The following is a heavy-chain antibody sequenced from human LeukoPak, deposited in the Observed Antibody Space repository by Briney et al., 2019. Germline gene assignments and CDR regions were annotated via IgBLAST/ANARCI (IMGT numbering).Heavy chain of an antibody. CDR3: AGGGTNHFDY. CDR2: IYYSGST. J-gene: IGHJ4*02. D-gene: IGHD3-16*01. Sequence: SETLSLTCTVSGGSISSYYWSWIRRPPGKGLEWIGYIYYSGSTNYNPSLKSRVTISVDTSKNQFSLKLSSVTAADTAVYYCAGGGTNHFDYWGQGTLVTVSS. CDR1: GGSISSYY. V-gene: IGHV4-59*01.